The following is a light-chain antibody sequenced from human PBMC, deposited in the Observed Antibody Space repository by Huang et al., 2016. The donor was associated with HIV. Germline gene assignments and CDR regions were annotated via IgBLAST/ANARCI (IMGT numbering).Light chain of an antibody. CDR2: DAS. CDR1: QSVSSN. J-gene: IGKJ3*01. V-gene: IGKV3-15*01. CDR3: QQYNDWPIT. Sequence: EIVMTQSPATLSLSPVERATLSCRASQSVSSNLAWYQQKPGQAPRLLISDASTRATGSPARFRGSGSGTEFTLTISSLLSEDFAVYFCQQYNDWPITFGPGTKVDLK.